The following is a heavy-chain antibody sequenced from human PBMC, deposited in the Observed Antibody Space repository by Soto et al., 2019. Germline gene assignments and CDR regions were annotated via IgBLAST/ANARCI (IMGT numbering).Heavy chain of an antibody. V-gene: IGHV3-23*01. Sequence: GGSLRLSCAASGLTFSSYAMSWVRQAPGKGLEWVSAISGSGGSTYYADSVKGRFTISRDNSKNTLYLQMNSLRAEDTAVYYCANTMTPVVPYYFDYWGQATLVTVSS. CDR1: GLTFSSYA. J-gene: IGHJ4*02. CDR2: ISGSGGST. CDR3: ANTMTPVVPYYFDY. D-gene: IGHD4-17*01.